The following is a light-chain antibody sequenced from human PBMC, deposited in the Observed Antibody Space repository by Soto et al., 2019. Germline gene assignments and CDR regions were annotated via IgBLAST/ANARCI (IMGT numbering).Light chain of an antibody. Sequence: DVVMTQSPLSLSVTLGQPASISCRSSQSLVHSNGYTFLSWFQQRPGQSPRRLFWLVSNRASGVPDRFSGSGSGTDFTLTISRLEPEDFAVYYCHQYVYSPRTVGQGTKVDIK. V-gene: IGKV2-30*02. CDR3: HQYVYSPRT. CDR2: LVS. CDR1: QSLVHSNGYTF. J-gene: IGKJ1*01.